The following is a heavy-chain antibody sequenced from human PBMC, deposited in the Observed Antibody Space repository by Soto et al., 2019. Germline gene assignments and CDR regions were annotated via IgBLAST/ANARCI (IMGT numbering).Heavy chain of an antibody. V-gene: IGHV3-23*01. D-gene: IGHD3-3*01. J-gene: IGHJ4*03. CDR2: ISGSGGST. Sequence: GGSLRLSCAASGFTCNNYAMNWVRQAPGKGLEWVSAISGSGGSTYYADSVKGRFTISRDNSKNTLYLQMNSLRAEDTAVYYCSKVENYGFWSGSFFWGQGTLVTVSS. CDR3: SKVENYGFWSGSFF. CDR1: GFTCNNYA.